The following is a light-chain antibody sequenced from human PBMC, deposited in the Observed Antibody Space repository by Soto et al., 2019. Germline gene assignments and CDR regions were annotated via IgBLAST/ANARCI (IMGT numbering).Light chain of an antibody. V-gene: IGKV3-15*01. J-gene: IGKJ2*01. CDR3: QQYYNWPPMYS. CDR2: GAS. CDR1: QSVSTN. Sequence: EMVMTQSPATLSVSPGERATLSCRASQSVSTNLAWYQHKPGQPPRLLFYGASTRATGIPARFSGSASGTEFPLTIGSLQSEDFAVYYCQQYYNWPPMYSFGQGTKLESK.